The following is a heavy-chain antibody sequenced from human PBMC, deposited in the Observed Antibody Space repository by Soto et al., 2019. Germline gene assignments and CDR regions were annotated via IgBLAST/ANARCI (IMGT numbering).Heavy chain of an antibody. CDR3: ARSVGATDVDY. Sequence: GGSLRLSCAASGFTFSCYAMHWVRQAPGKGLEWVAVISYDGSNKYYADSVKGRFTISRDNSKNTLYLQMNSLRAEDTAVYYCARSVGATDVDYWGQGTLVTVSS. V-gene: IGHV3-30-3*01. J-gene: IGHJ4*02. CDR1: GFTFSCYA. D-gene: IGHD1-26*01. CDR2: ISYDGSNK.